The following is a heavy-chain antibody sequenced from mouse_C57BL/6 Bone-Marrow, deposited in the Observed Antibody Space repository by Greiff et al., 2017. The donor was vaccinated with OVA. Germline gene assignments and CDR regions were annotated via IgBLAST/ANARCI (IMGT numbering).Heavy chain of an antibody. Sequence: VQLQQPGAELVKPGASVKLSCKASGYTFTSYWMHWVKQRPGQGLEWIGMIHPNSGSTNYNEKFKSKATLTVDKSSSTAYMQLSSLTSEDSAVYYCARRGVAPGFYAMDYWGQGTSVTVSS. J-gene: IGHJ4*01. CDR3: ARRGVAPGFYAMDY. V-gene: IGHV1-64*01. CDR1: GYTFTSYW. D-gene: IGHD1-1*01. CDR2: IHPNSGST.